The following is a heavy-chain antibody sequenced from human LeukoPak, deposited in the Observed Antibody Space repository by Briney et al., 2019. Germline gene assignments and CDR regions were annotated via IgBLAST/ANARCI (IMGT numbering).Heavy chain of an antibody. J-gene: IGHJ1*01. CDR1: GFTFSSYG. D-gene: IGHD3-3*01. CDR3: AKDTSARVVIVEYFQH. CDR2: ISYDGSNK. Sequence: GGSLRLSCAASGFTFSSYGMHWVRQAPGKGLEWVAVISYDGSNKYYADSVKGRFTISRDNSKNTLYLQMNSLRAEDTAVYYCAKDTSARVVIVEYFQHWGQGTLVTVSS. V-gene: IGHV3-30*18.